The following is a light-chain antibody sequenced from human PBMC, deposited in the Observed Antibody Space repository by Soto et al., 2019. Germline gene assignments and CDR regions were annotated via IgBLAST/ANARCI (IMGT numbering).Light chain of an antibody. V-gene: IGKV1-39*01. J-gene: IGKJ4*01. CDR2: AAS. CDR3: QQTHTTFT. Sequence: DIQMTQSPSSLSASVGDRVTITCRASQSISTYLNWYQQKPGKVPKLLIYAASSLQSGVPSRFSGSGSGTDFTLTISSLQPEVFATYYCQQTHTTFTFGGGTTVELK. CDR1: QSISTY.